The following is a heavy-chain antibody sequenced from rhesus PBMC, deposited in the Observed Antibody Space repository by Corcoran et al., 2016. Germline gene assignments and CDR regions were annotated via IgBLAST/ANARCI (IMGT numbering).Heavy chain of an antibody. V-gene: IGHV5-20*02. CDR2: FDPNDSDT. D-gene: IGHD5-24*01. Sequence: EVQLVQSGAEVKRPGESLKISCKTSGYRFTSYWISWVRQMPGKGLDWRGAFDPNDSDTRYSPSFQGQVTISADKSIRTAYLQWSSLKASDTATYYCAKGYSGYKTHFDYWGQGVLVTVSS. J-gene: IGHJ4*01. CDR3: AKGYSGYKTHFDY. CDR1: GYRFTSYW.